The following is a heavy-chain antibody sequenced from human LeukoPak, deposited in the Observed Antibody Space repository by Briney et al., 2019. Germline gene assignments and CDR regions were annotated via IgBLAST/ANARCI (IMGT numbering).Heavy chain of an antibody. D-gene: IGHD2-2*01. CDR2: ISGSGGST. CDR1: GFTFSTYA. Sequence: GGSLRLSCAASGFTFSTYAMSWVRQAPGKGLEWVSAISGSGGSTYYADSVKGRFTISRDNSKNTLYLQMNSLRAEDTAVYYCAKAPPGYCSSTSCLLDYWGLGTLVTVSS. J-gene: IGHJ4*02. CDR3: AKAPPGYCSSTSCLLDY. V-gene: IGHV3-23*01.